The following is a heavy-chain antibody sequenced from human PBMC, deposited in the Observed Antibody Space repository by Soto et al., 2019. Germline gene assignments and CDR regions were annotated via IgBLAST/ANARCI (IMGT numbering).Heavy chain of an antibody. V-gene: IGHV2-70*11. J-gene: IGHJ6*02. Sequence: GSGPTLVNPPQTLTLTCTFSGFSLSTSGMCVSWIRQPPGKALEWLARIDWDDDKYYSTSLKTRLTISKDTSKNQVVLTMTNMDPVDTATYYCARIRGMVHPNYYYCGMDVWGQGTTVTVSS. CDR2: IDWDDDK. D-gene: IGHD3-10*01. CDR1: GFSLSTSGMC. CDR3: ARIRGMVHPNYYYCGMDV.